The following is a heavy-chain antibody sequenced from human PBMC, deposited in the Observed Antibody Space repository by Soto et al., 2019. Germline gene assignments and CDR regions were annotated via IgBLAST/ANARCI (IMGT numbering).Heavy chain of an antibody. D-gene: IGHD1-26*01. CDR2: LSAYNGDT. CDR1: GYTFINYG. Sequence: QVQLVQSGAEVKKPGASVRVSCKTSGYTFINYGITWVRQAPGQGLEWMEWLSAYNGDTSSSEKLQDRFTMTTDTSTNTVYMDLRSLTSDDTAVYYCARWSAIVGGAEALDVWGQGTMVIVSS. V-gene: IGHV1-18*01. CDR3: ARWSAIVGGAEALDV. J-gene: IGHJ3*01.